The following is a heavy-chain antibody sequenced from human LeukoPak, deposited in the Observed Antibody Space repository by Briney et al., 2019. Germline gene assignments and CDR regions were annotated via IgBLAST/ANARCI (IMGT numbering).Heavy chain of an antibody. V-gene: IGHV4-59*11. J-gene: IGHJ5*02. D-gene: IGHD2-21*02. CDR3: VRVFRGVVTSNWFDP. Sequence: PSGTLSLTRAFSVGSLNGHYWTWIRQPPGKGLEWIGFVYDNGNTNYNSSLQSRVTMSVDTSKNQRSLKMRSVTAADTAIYYCVRVFRGVVTSNWFDPWGQGTLVTVSS. CDR1: VGSLNGHY. CDR2: VYDNGNT.